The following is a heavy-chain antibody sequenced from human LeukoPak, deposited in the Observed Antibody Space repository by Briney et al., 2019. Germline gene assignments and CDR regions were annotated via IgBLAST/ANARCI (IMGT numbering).Heavy chain of an antibody. D-gene: IGHD2-2*01. J-gene: IGHJ5*02. Sequence: ASVKVSCKASGYTFNSYGITWVRQAPGQGLEWMGWINPFNANTAYAQNLQGRVTMTTDTSTNTAYMDLRSLGSDDTAVYYCARDFTPPHCTSTSCPGGGWFDPWGQGTLVTVSS. V-gene: IGHV1-18*01. CDR1: GYTFNSYG. CDR2: INPFNANT. CDR3: ARDFTPPHCTSTSCPGGGWFDP.